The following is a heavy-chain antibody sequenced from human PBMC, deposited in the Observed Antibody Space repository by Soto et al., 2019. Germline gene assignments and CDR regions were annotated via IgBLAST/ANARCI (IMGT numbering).Heavy chain of an antibody. CDR2: IYPGDSDT. J-gene: IGHJ4*02. Sequence: GESLKISCKGSGYSFTSYWIGWVRQMPGKGLEWMGIIYPGDSDTRYSPSFQGQVTISADKSISTAYLQWSSLKASDTATYYCARLSSDSGGYYFFDYWGQGTLVTVSS. D-gene: IGHD3-22*01. CDR1: GYSFTSYW. CDR3: ARLSSDSGGYYFFDY. V-gene: IGHV5-51*01.